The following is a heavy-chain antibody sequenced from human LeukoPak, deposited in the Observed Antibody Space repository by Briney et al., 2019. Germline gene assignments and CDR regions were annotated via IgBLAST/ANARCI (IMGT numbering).Heavy chain of an antibody. Sequence: GGSLRLSCAASGFTFSSYWMYWVRQAPGKGPVWVARINTDGSSLNYADSVKGRFTISRDNSKNTLYLRMNSLRAEDTAVYYCARDGPDCSGGSCYSSGYFDYWGQGTLVTVSS. CDR2: INTDGSSL. V-gene: IGHV3-74*01. CDR1: GFTFSSYW. J-gene: IGHJ4*02. CDR3: ARDGPDCSGGSCYSSGYFDY. D-gene: IGHD2-15*01.